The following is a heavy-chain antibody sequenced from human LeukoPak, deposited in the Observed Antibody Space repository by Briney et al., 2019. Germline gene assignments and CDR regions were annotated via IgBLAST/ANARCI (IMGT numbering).Heavy chain of an antibody. CDR1: GYSFTSYW. CDR3: ARVRVQWELPDAFDI. D-gene: IGHD1-26*01. Sequence: GESLKISCKGSGYSFTSYWIGWVRQMPGKGLEWMGIIYPGGSDTRYSPSFQGQVTISADKSISTAYLQWSSLKASDTAMYYCARVRVQWELPDAFDIWGQGTMVTVSS. V-gene: IGHV5-51*01. CDR2: IYPGGSDT. J-gene: IGHJ3*02.